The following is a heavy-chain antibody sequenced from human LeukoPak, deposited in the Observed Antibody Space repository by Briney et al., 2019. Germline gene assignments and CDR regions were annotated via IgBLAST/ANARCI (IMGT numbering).Heavy chain of an antibody. CDR1: GGSISSGGYY. CDR3: ARDQGYCSGGSCYSKYYFDY. D-gene: IGHD2-15*01. J-gene: IGHJ4*02. V-gene: IGHV4-31*03. Sequence: SETLSLTCTVSGGSISSGGYYWSWIRQHPGKGLEWIGYIYYSGSTYYNPSLKSRVTISVDTSKNQFSLKLSSVTAADTAVYYCARDQGYCSGGSCYSKYYFDYWGQGTLVTVSS. CDR2: IYYSGST.